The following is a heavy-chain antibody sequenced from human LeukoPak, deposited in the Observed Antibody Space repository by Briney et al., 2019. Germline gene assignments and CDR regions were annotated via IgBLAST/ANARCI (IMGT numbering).Heavy chain of an antibody. Sequence: GGYLRLSCAASGFTFSSYTMHWIRQAPGKGLEWVSSISGSNSYIFYADSVKGRFTVSRDNAKDSLYLQMNSLRAEDTAVYYCARALTTLTYEGYWGQGTLVTVSS. D-gene: IGHD1-1*01. V-gene: IGHV3-21*01. CDR2: ISGSNSYI. CDR3: ARALTTLTYEGY. CDR1: GFTFSSYT. J-gene: IGHJ4*02.